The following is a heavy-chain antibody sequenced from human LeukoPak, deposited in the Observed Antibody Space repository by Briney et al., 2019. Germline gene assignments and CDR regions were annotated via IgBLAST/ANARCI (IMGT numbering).Heavy chain of an antibody. CDR3: AKGVYGSGSYYGMDV. CDR1: GFTFSGYA. Sequence: PGGSLRLSCAASGFTFSGYAMSWVRQAPGKGLEWVSAISGSGGSTYYADSVKGRFTISRDNSKNTLYLQMNSLRAEDTAVYYCAKGVYGSGSYYGMDVWGKGTTVTVSS. J-gene: IGHJ6*04. CDR2: ISGSGGST. V-gene: IGHV3-23*01. D-gene: IGHD3-10*01.